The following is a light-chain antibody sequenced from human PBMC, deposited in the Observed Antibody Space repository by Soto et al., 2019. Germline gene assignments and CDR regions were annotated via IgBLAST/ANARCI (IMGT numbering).Light chain of an antibody. J-gene: IGKJ2*02. CDR3: QQRGKWPST. CDR2: DAY. CDR1: QRVDRY. V-gene: IGKV3-11*01. Sequence: EVVLTQSPETLSLYAGGSATLSFRASQRVDRYVAWYQQKLGQAPRLLIYDAYTRATGVGARFTGSGSATDFSLTITSLEPEDFAVYYCQQRGKWPSTFGPGTKVEMK.